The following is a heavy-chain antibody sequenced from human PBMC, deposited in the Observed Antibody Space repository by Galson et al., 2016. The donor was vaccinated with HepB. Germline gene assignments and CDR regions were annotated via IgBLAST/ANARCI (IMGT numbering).Heavy chain of an antibody. D-gene: IGHD2-21*01. V-gene: IGHV1-8*02. Sequence: SVKVSCKASGYTFTAYYVHWVRQAPGQGLEWMGWMNPNSGYTAYAQQFQGRVTMTRMTSTSTAYMELTSLKSEDTAVYYCARGALWYGGYGMDGWGQGTTVTVSS. CDR3: ARGALWYGGYGMDG. J-gene: IGHJ6*02. CDR1: GYTFTAYY. CDR2: MNPNSGYT.